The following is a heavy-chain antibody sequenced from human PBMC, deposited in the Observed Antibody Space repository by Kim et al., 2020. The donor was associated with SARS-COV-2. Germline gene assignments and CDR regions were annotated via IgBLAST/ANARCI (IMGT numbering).Heavy chain of an antibody. CDR3: ARPEAPGSSGPHNWFDP. CDR2: IYYSGST. Sequence: SETLSLTCTVSGGSISSSSYYWGWIRQPPGKGLEWIGSIYYSGSTYYNPSLKSRVTISVDTSKNQFSLKLSSVTAADTAVYYCARPEAPGSSGPHNWFDPWGQGTLVTVSS. V-gene: IGHV4-39*01. J-gene: IGHJ5*02. CDR1: GGSISSSSYY. D-gene: IGHD3-22*01.